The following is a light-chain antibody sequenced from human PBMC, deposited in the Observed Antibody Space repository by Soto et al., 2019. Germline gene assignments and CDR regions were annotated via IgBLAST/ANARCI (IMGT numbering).Light chain of an antibody. CDR2: DTY. V-gene: IGLV7-46*01. J-gene: IGLJ1*01. CDR3: LLSYSGARV. Sequence: QAVGTQEPSLTVSPGGTLILTCGSSTGVVTSGDYPYWFQQKPGQAPRTLIQDTYKKHSLTPSRFSFSLLGGKAALPLSIAQPADEAEYYCLLSYSGARVFGSGTQGTVL. CDR1: TGVVTSGDY.